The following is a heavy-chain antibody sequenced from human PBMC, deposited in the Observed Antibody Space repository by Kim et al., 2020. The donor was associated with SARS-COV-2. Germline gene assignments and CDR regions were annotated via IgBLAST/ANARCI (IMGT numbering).Heavy chain of an antibody. CDR3: ARTRNLGELSFGY. J-gene: IGHJ4*02. Sequence: YRPSCQGQVTISDDKSITTAYMQWSSLKAADTAMYYCARTRNLGELSFGYWGQGTLVTVSS. V-gene: IGHV5-51*01. D-gene: IGHD3-16*02.